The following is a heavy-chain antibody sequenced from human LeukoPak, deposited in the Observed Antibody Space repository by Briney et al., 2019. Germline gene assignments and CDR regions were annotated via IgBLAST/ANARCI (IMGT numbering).Heavy chain of an antibody. CDR1: GGTFSSYA. V-gene: IGHV1-69*04. CDR3: AREAYSGYAEKGYFDY. Sequence: ASVKVSCKASGGTFSSYAISWVRQAPGQGLEWMGRIIPILGIANYAQKFQGRVTITADKSTSTAYMELSSLRSEDTAVYYCAREAYSGYAEKGYFDYWGQGTLVTVSS. CDR2: IIPILGIA. J-gene: IGHJ4*02. D-gene: IGHD5-12*01.